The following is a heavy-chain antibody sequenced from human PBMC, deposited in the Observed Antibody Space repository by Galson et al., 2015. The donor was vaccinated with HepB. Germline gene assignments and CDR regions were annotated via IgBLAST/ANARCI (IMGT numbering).Heavy chain of an antibody. CDR3: AKDFIAAAGIFTSDFDY. V-gene: IGHV3-30*18. CDR1: GFTFSSYG. J-gene: IGHJ4*02. Sequence: SLRLSCAASGFTFSSYGMHWVRQAPGKGLEWVAVISYDGSSKYYADSVKGRFTISRDNSKNTLYLQMNSLRAEDTAVYYCAKDFIAAAGIFTSDFDYWGQGTLVTVSS. CDR2: ISYDGSSK. D-gene: IGHD6-13*01.